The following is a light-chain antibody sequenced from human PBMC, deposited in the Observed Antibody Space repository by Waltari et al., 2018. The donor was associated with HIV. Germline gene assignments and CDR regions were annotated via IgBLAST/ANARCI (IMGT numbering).Light chain of an antibody. J-gene: IGLJ3*02. Sequence: QSALTQPASVSGSPGQSIPISCPGTSSDVRDYNLVSWYQQPPGKAPKLIIYEANKRPSGVSNRISASKSGNTASLTISGLQAEDEADYYCCSYGGSSTWVFGGGTKVTVL. CDR2: EAN. CDR3: CSYGGSSTWV. V-gene: IGLV2-23*01. CDR1: SSDVRDYNL.